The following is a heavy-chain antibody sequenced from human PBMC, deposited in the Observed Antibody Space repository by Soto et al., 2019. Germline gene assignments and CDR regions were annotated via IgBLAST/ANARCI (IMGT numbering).Heavy chain of an antibody. Sequence: GESLKISCKGSGYSFTSYWIGWVRQMPGKGLEWMGIIYPGDSDTGYSPSFQGQVTISADKSISTAYLQWSSLKASDTAMYYCARQLDSSGYYWAIWGQGTMVTVSS. CDR1: GYSFTSYW. V-gene: IGHV5-51*01. CDR3: ARQLDSSGYYWAI. CDR2: IYPGDSDT. D-gene: IGHD3-22*01. J-gene: IGHJ3*02.